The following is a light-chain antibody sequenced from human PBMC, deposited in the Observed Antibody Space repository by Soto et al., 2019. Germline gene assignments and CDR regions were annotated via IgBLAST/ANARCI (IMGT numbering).Light chain of an antibody. V-gene: IGKV3-15*01. Sequence: EIVMTQSPATLSVSPGERATLSCRASQSISNNLAWYQQKPGQAPMLLIYSASTRATGIPARFSGSASGTEVTLTISSLQSEDFAVYYCQQYNEWPLTFGGGTKVETK. J-gene: IGKJ4*01. CDR2: SAS. CDR1: QSISNN. CDR3: QQYNEWPLT.